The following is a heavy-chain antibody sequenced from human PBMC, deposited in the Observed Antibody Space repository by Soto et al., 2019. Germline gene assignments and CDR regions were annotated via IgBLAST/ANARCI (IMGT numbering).Heavy chain of an antibody. CDR3: AKDLLYYYDSSDEQKTPT. J-gene: IGHJ5*02. V-gene: IGHV3-30*18. CDR1: GFTFSSYV. D-gene: IGHD3-22*01. CDR2: ISYDGSNK. Sequence: PGGSLRLSCAASGFTFSSYVMHWVRQAPGKGLEWVAVISYDGSNKYYADSVKGRFTISRDNSKNTLYLQMNSLRAEDTAVYYCAKDLLYYYDSSDEQKTPTWGQGTLVTVSS.